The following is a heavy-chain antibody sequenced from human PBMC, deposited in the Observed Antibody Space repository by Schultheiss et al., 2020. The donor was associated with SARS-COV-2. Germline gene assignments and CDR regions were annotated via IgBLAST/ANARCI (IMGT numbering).Heavy chain of an antibody. CDR3: ARGIVTTSDFDY. Sequence: GGSLRLSCAASGFTFSSYSMSWVRQAPGKGLEWVSVIYSGGSTYYADSVKGRFTISRDNANNSLYLQMSSLRAEDTAVYYCARGIVTTSDFDYWGQGTLVTVSS. J-gene: IGHJ4*02. CDR1: GFTFSSYS. CDR2: IYSGGST. D-gene: IGHD4-11*01. V-gene: IGHV3-66*01.